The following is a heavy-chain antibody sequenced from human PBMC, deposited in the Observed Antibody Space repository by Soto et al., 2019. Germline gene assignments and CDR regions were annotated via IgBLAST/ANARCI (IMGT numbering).Heavy chain of an antibody. CDR2: IYHSGST. V-gene: IGHV4-30-2*01. CDR3: ARLDIVVGVPATDSIMDV. D-gene: IGHD2-15*01. Sequence: SETLSLTCAVSGGSISSGGYSWSWIRQPPGKSLEWIGYIYHSGSTFYNPSLKSRVTISVDRSTKHFSLKLNSVTAADTAVYYCARLDIVVGVPATDSIMDVWGKGTTVTVSS. CDR1: GGSISSGGYS. J-gene: IGHJ6*03.